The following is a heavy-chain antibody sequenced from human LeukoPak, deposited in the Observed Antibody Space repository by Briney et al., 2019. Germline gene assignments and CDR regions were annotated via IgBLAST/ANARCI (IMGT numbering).Heavy chain of an antibody. Sequence: ASVKVSCKASGYTFISPGISWVRQAPGQGLEWMGWIRGSNGDTNYAQNLQGRVTVTTDTSTSTAYMELRSLRSDDTAVYYCVRDAGYGDYGPDHWGQGTLVTVSS. CDR3: VRDAGYGDYGPDH. V-gene: IGHV1-18*01. J-gene: IGHJ5*02. CDR2: IRGSNGDT. CDR1: GYTFISPG. D-gene: IGHD4-17*01.